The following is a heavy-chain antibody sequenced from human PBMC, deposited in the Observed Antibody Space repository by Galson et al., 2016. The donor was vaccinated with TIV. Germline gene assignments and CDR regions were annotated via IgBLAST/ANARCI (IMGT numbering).Heavy chain of an antibody. D-gene: IGHD2-15*01. Sequence: PALVKPTQTLTLTCTVSGFSVSSVEVGVGWFRQTPGKAPEWLALIFWDDDRRYSPSLKTRLTISKDTSKNQVVLIVTDIDPVDTATYFSAHKKYCGSSSCHFDFWGPGTLVTVSS. CDR1: GFSVSSVEVG. CDR3: AHKKYCGSSSCHFDF. V-gene: IGHV2-5*02. CDR2: IFWDDDR. J-gene: IGHJ4*02.